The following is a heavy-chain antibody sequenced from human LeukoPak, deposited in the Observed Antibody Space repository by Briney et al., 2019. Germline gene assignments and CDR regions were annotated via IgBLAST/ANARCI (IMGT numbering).Heavy chain of an antibody. CDR3: ARDEIVGATPFDY. J-gene: IGHJ4*02. D-gene: IGHD1-26*01. CDR1: GYTFTSYD. Sequence: ASVKVSCKASGYTFTSYDINWVRQATGQGLEWMGWMNPNSGNTGYAQKFQGRVTMTRDTSISTAYMELSRLRSDDTAVYYCARDEIVGATPFDYWGQGTLVTVSS. V-gene: IGHV1-8*02. CDR2: MNPNSGNT.